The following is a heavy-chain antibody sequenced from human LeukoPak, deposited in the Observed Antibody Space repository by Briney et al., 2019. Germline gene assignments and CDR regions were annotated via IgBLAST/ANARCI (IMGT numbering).Heavy chain of an antibody. J-gene: IGHJ4*02. D-gene: IGHD2-2*01. CDR3: ATSTYCSSTSCHDY. V-gene: IGHV4-39*07. Sequence: SETLSLTCTVSGGSISSGGYYWSWIRQPPGKGLEWIGEINHSGSTNYNPSLKSRVTISVDTSKNQFSLKLSSVTAADTAVYYCATSTYCSSTSCHDYWGQGTLVTVSS. CDR1: GGSISSGGYY. CDR2: INHSGST.